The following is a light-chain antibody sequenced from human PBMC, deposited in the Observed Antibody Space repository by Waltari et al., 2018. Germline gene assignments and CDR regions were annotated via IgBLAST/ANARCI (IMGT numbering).Light chain of an antibody. CDR2: GAS. V-gene: IGKV3-20*01. CDR1: QTINNNF. J-gene: IGKJ4*01. CDR3: QQYDGSVLT. Sequence: IVLTQSPDTLSLSPGPRATPPCRASQTINNNFLVWYQQKPGQAPRLIIHGASSRATGFPDRFSGSGSGTDFTLTISSLKPEDSAVYYCQQYDGSVLTFGGGTKVEI.